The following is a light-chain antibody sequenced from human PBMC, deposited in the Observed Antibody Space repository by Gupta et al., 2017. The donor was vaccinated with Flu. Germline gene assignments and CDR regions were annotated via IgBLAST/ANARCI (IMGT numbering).Light chain of an antibody. CDR3: QSFDRSLGGVI. CDR1: SSNIGAGYS. CDR2: GDS. V-gene: IGLV1-40*01. Sequence: QSVLTQPPSVSGPPGQRVTISCTGSSSNIGAGYSLHWYRQLPGTAPKLVISGDSNRPSGVPDRFSASRSGISASLAITGLQAEDEADYFCQSFDRSLGGVIFGGGTKLTVL. J-gene: IGLJ2*01.